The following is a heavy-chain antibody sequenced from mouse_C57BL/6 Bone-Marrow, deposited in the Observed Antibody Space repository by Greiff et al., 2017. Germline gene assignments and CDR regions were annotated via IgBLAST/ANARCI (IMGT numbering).Heavy chain of an antibody. CDR2: INPSNGGT. CDR3: ARSGILYYYGSRGFAY. J-gene: IGHJ3*01. D-gene: IGHD1-1*01. CDR1: GYTFTSYW. Sequence: QVQLQQPGTELVKPGASVKLSCKASGYTFTSYWMHWVKQRPGQGLEWIGNINPSNGGTNYNEKFKSKATLTVDKSSSTAYMQLSSLTSEDSAVYYCARSGILYYYGSRGFAYWGQGTLVTVSA. V-gene: IGHV1-53*01.